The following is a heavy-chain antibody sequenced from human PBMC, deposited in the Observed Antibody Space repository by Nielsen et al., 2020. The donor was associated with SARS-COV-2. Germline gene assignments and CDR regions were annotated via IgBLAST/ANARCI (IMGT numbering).Heavy chain of an antibody. D-gene: IGHD6-19*01. CDR2: IYYSGST. CDR3: ARDRYSSGYYYYYGMDV. CDR1: GGSISSGDYY. Sequence: SETLSLTCTVSGGSISSGDYYWSWIRQPPGKGLEWIRYIYYSGSTYYNPSLKSRVTISVDTSKNQFSLKLSSVTAADTAVYYCARDRYSSGYYYYYGMDVWGQGTTVTVSS. J-gene: IGHJ6*02. V-gene: IGHV4-30-4*01.